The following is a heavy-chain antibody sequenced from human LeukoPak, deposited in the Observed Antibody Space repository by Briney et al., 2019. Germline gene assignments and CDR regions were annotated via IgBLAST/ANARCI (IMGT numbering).Heavy chain of an antibody. CDR3: AELGITMIGGV. CDR1: GFTFSSYA. D-gene: IGHD3-10*02. Sequence: PGGSLRLSCAASGFTFSSYAMHWVRQAPGKGLEWASYISSSGSTIYYADSVKGRFTIYRDNAKNSLYLQMNSLRAEDTAVYYCAELGITMIGGVWGKGTTVTISS. J-gene: IGHJ6*04. CDR2: ISSSGSTI. V-gene: IGHV3-48*03.